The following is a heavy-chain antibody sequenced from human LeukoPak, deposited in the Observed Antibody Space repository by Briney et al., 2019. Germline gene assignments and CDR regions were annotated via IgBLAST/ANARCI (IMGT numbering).Heavy chain of an antibody. CDR3: ARGAPWVGAKDAFDI. CDR2: IYTSGST. CDR1: GGSISSYS. D-gene: IGHD1-26*01. J-gene: IGHJ3*02. Sequence: SETLSLTCTVSGGSISSYSWSWIRQPAGKGLEWIGRIYTSGSTNYNPSLKSRVTMSVDTSKNQFSLKLSSVTAADTAVYYCARGAPWVGAKDAFDIWGQGTMVTVSS. V-gene: IGHV4-4*07.